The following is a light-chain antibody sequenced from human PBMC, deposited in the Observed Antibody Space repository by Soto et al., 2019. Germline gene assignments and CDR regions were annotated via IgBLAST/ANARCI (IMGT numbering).Light chain of an antibody. Sequence: EIVMTHSPATQSVSPGERATLSCRASETVRSDLAWYQQKPGQAPRLLXYDAYTRATGIPARFSGSGSGTEFTPTISSLQSEDFAVYYCQQYNRWPPITFGQGTRLEIK. CDR3: QQYNRWPPIT. CDR1: ETVRSD. J-gene: IGKJ5*01. CDR2: DAY. V-gene: IGKV3-15*01.